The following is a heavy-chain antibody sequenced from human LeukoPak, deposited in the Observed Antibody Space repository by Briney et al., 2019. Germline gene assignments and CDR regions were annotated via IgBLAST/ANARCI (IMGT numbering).Heavy chain of an antibody. V-gene: IGHV4-30-4*01. D-gene: IGHD3-22*01. Sequence: PSQTLSLTRTVSGGSISSGVYYWSWIRQPPGKGLEWIAYTYYSGSTYYNPSLKSRVTMSADTSKNQLSLKLSSVTAADTAVYYCARPYYYDSRIDPWGQGILVTVSS. CDR1: GGSISSGVYY. J-gene: IGHJ5*02. CDR3: ARPYYYDSRIDP. CDR2: TYYSGST.